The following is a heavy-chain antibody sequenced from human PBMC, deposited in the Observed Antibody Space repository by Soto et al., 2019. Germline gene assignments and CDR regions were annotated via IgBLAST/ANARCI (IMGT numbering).Heavy chain of an antibody. V-gene: IGHV5-51*01. CDR1: GYSFTSYW. CDR2: IYPGDSDT. CDR3: ARPKGDGYNNYYYGMDV. D-gene: IGHD5-12*01. J-gene: IGHJ6*02. Sequence: AGESLKISCKGSGYSFTSYWIGWVRQMPGKGLEWMGIIYPGDSDTRYSPSFQGQVTISADKSISTAYLQWSSLKASDTAMYYCARPKGDGYNNYYYGMDVWAQGTTVTVSS.